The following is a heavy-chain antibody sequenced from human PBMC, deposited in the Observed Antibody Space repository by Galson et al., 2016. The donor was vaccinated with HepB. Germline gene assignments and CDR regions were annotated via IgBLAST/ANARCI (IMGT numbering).Heavy chain of an antibody. V-gene: IGHV3-53*01. D-gene: IGHD5-18*01. CDR1: GFTVSSNH. CDR2: FYGGGTI. CDR3: ARLRPEYNYAYDY. J-gene: IGHJ4*02. Sequence: LRLSCAASGFTVSSNHMSWVRQAPGKGLEWVSVFYGGGTINYADSVKGRFTVSRENSENTLFLQMNSLRADDTAVYYCARLRPEYNYAYDYWGQGTLVTVSS.